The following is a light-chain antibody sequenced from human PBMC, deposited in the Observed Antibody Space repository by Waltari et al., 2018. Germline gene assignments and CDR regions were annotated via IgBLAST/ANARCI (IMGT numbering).Light chain of an antibody. CDR1: QSIVTW. Sequence: DIQMTQSPSTLSASVGDSVTITCRASQSIVTWLAWYQQKPGKAPKLLIYMASRLEGGVPSRFSASGSGTEFTLTISSLRPDDFATYYCQQYKSSSYTFGQGTKLEI. CDR2: MAS. V-gene: IGKV1-5*03. J-gene: IGKJ2*01. CDR3: QQYKSSSYT.